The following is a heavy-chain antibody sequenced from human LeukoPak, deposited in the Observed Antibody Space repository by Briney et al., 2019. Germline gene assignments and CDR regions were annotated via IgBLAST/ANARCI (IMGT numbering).Heavy chain of an antibody. J-gene: IGHJ4*02. CDR3: ARAAVEWGAGAPLVGQEYYFDY. D-gene: IGHD3-3*01. Sequence: PSQTLSLTCAVSGGSISSGGYSWSWIRQPPGKGLEWIGYIYHSGSTYYNPSLKSRATISVDRSKNQFSLKLSSVTAADTAVYYCARAAVEWGAGAPLVGQEYYFDYWGQGTLVTVSS. CDR2: IYHSGST. CDR1: GGSISSGGYS. V-gene: IGHV4-30-2*01.